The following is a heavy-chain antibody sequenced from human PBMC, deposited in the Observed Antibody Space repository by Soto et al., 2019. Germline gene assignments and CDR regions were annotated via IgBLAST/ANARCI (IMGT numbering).Heavy chain of an antibody. V-gene: IGHV3-30*18. D-gene: IGHD1-26*01. J-gene: IGHJ6*02. CDR3: AKDNIVGAIDYYYGMDV. CDR2: ISYDGSNK. Sequence: QVQLVESGGGVVQPGRSLRLSCAASGFTFSSYGMHWVRQAPGKGLEWVAVISYDGSNKYYADSVKGRFTISRDNSKNXXYLQMNSLRAEDTAVYYCAKDNIVGAIDYYYGMDVWGQGTTVTVSS. CDR1: GFTFSSYG.